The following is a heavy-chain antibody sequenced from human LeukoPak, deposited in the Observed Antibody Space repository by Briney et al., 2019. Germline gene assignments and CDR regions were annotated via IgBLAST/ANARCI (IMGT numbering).Heavy chain of an antibody. Sequence: SETLSLTCTFSGGSITTYYWSWIRQPPGQRLEWIGYSHYTGSTNYNPSLKSRVTISIDTSKNQFSLQLTSVTAADTAVYYCARGGWYPESFQHWGQGALVTVSS. D-gene: IGHD6-19*01. CDR2: SHYTGST. J-gene: IGHJ1*01. CDR1: GGSITTYY. CDR3: ARGGWYPESFQH. V-gene: IGHV4-59*01.